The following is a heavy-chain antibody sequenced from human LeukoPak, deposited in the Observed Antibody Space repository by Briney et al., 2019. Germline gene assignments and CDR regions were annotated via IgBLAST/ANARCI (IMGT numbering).Heavy chain of an antibody. J-gene: IGHJ6*02. V-gene: IGHV3-30*14. CDR2: ISYDGSNK. CDR1: GFTFSSYA. CDR3: ARGTGDAYYYYGMDV. Sequence: GGSLRLSCAASGFTFSSYAMHWVRQAPGKGLEWVAVISYDGSNKYYADSVKGRFTISRDNSKNTLYLQMNSLRAEDTAVYYCARGTGDAYYYYGMDVWGQGTTVTVSS. D-gene: IGHD7-27*01.